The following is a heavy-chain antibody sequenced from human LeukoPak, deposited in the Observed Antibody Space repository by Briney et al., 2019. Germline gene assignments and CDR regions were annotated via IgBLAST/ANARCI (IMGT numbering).Heavy chain of an antibody. D-gene: IGHD6-13*01. Sequence: SETLSLTCTVSGGSISSGDYYWSWIRQPPGKGLEWIGYIYYSGSTYYNPSLKSRVTISVDTSKNQFSLKLSSVTAADTAVYYCASHPGLAAAGSGFDYWGQGTLVTVSS. CDR1: GGSISSGDYY. CDR2: IYYSGST. CDR3: ASHPGLAAAGSGFDY. J-gene: IGHJ4*02. V-gene: IGHV4-30-4*08.